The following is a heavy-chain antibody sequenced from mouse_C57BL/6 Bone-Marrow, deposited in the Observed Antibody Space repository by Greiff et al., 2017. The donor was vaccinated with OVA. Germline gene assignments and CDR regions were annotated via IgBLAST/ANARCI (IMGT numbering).Heavy chain of an antibody. CDR1: GYTFTSYW. J-gene: IGHJ4*01. Sequence: QVQLQQPGAELVMPGASVKLSCKASGYTFTSYWMHWVKQRPGQGLEWIGEIDPSDSYTNYNQKFKGKSTLTVDNSSSTAYMQLSSLTSEDSAVYYCARSPITTVIDYAMDYWGQGTSVTVSS. CDR2: IDPSDSYT. CDR3: ARSPITTVIDYAMDY. D-gene: IGHD1-1*01. V-gene: IGHV1-69*01.